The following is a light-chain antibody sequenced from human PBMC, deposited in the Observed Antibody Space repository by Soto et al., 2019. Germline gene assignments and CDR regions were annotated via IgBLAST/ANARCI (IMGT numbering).Light chain of an antibody. Sequence: DSVLTQCPVTLSLSPGERATLSCRASQTVSSSSLAWYQQKPGQAPRLLIFGASTRAAGFPDRFSGSGSGTDFTLTISRLEHEDFAVYYCEQYCSSPRTFGQGTKVYIK. CDR2: GAS. CDR3: EQYCSSPRT. V-gene: IGKV3-20*01. CDR1: QTVSSSS. J-gene: IGKJ1*01.